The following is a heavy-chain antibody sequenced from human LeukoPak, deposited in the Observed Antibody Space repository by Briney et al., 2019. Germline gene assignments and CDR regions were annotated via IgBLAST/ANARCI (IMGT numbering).Heavy chain of an antibody. CDR1: GFTFSDYY. J-gene: IGHJ6*02. V-gene: IGHV3-11*01. CDR2: ISCSGSTI. CDR3: ARDIITIFGVAAYYYGMDV. D-gene: IGHD3-3*01. Sequence: GSLRLPCAASGFTFSDYYMSWIRQAPGKGLEWVSYISCSGSTIYYADSVKGRFTISRDHDKNSLYLQMNSLRAEDTAVYYCARDIITIFGVAAYYYGMDVWGQGTTVTVSS.